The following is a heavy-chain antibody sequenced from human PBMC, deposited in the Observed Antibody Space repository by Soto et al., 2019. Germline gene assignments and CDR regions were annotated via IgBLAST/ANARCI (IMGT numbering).Heavy chain of an antibody. J-gene: IGHJ4*02. D-gene: IGHD4-17*01. Sequence: GGSLRLSCSASGFTFSSYAMHWVRQAPGKGLEYVSAISSNGGSTYYADSVKGRFTISRDNSKNTLYLQMSSLRAEDTAVYYCVKVGYGDYVRSDYWGQRTLVTVSS. CDR3: VKVGYGDYVRSDY. CDR2: ISSNGGST. V-gene: IGHV3-64D*08. CDR1: GFTFSSYA.